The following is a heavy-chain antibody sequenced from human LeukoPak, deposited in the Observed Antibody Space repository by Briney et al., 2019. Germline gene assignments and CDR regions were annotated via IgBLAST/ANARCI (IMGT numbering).Heavy chain of an antibody. Sequence: KPSETLSLTCTVSDGSISSYYWSWIRQPPGKGLEWIGYIYYSGSTNYNPSLKSRVTISVDTSKNQFSLKLSSVTAADTAVYYCARGYSSSSEADYWGQGTLVTVSS. CDR3: ARGYSSSSEADY. D-gene: IGHD6-6*01. CDR2: IYYSGST. J-gene: IGHJ4*02. V-gene: IGHV4-59*01. CDR1: DGSISSYY.